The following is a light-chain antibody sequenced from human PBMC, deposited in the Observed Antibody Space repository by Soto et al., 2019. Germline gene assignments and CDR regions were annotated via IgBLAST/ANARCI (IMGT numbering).Light chain of an antibody. CDR2: DAS. V-gene: IGKV1-5*01. Sequence: DIQMTQSPSTLSASVGDRVTITCRASQSITSWLAWYQQKPGKAPELLIYDASSLETGVPSRFSGSRSGTEFTLTISSLQLDDFATYYCQQYNTYSGFSFGPGTKVDIK. CDR3: QQYNTYSGFS. J-gene: IGKJ3*01. CDR1: QSITSW.